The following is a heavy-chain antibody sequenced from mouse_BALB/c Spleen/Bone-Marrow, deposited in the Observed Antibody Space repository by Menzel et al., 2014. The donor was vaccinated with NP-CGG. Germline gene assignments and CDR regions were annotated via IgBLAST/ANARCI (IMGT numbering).Heavy chain of an antibody. D-gene: IGHD1-1*02. J-gene: IGHJ3*01. V-gene: IGHV1S81*02. CDR2: INTSNGGT. Sequence: VKVEESGAELVKPGASVKLSCKGSGYTFTDYNMYWVKQRHGQGLEWIGEINTSNGGTSFNEKFKSKATMTVDKTSITASMQLTSQSADYSSVYFCTTNNYGFAYWGQGTLVTVSA. CDR1: GYTFTDYN. CDR3: TTNNYGFAY.